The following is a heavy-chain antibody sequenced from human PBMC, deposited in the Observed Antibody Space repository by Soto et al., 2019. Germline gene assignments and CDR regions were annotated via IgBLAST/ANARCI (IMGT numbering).Heavy chain of an antibody. D-gene: IGHD2-2*01. CDR3: AKYVQQRDTTFGY. J-gene: IGHJ4*02. V-gene: IGHV3-23*01. CDR1: GFTFSTYA. CDR2: ISAGGGGA. Sequence: GGSLRLSCAASGFTFSTYAMTWVRQAPGKGLEWVSTISAGGGGAYYADSVQGRFTISRDNSKNTLYLQMNSLRAEDTAVYYCAKYVQQRDTTFGYWGQGTLVTVSS.